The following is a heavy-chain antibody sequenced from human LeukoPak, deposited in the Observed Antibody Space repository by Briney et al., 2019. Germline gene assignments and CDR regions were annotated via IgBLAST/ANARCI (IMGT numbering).Heavy chain of an antibody. V-gene: IGHV3-23*01. CDR2: ISGSGGST. CDR3: AKDPPGIAVAPPDY. CDR1: GFTFSSYA. D-gene: IGHD6-19*01. Sequence: PGGSLRLSCAASGFTFSSYAMSWVRQAPGKGLEWVSAISGSGGSTYYADSVKGRFTISRDNSKNTPYLQTNSLRAEDTAVYYCAKDPPGIAVAPPDYWGQGTLVTVSS. J-gene: IGHJ4*02.